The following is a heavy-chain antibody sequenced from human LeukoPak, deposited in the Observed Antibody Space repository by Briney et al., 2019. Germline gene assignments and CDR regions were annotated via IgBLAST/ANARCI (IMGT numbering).Heavy chain of an antibody. J-gene: IGHJ6*02. D-gene: IGHD3-10*01. CDR1: GFTFSSYE. CDR2: ISSSGTTK. CDR3: AREGEDGSGLYYYYGMDV. V-gene: IGHV3-48*03. Sequence: GGSLRLSCAASGFTFSSYEMNWVRQAPGKGLEWVSYISSSGTTKHYADSVKGRFTISRDNAKNTLYLQMNSLRAEDTAVYYCAREGEDGSGLYYYYGMDVWGQGTTVTVSS.